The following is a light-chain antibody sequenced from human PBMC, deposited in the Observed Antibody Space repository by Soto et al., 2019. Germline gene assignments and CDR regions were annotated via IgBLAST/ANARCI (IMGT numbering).Light chain of an antibody. CDR1: QSVSSY. J-gene: IGKJ1*01. CDR2: DAS. V-gene: IGKV3-11*01. Sequence: EIVLTQSPGTLSLSPGERATLSCRASQSVSSYLAWYQQKPGQAPRLLIYDASTRATGISARFSGSGSGTDFTLTISSLEPEDFAMYYCQQRSNWPVTFGQGTKVEAK. CDR3: QQRSNWPVT.